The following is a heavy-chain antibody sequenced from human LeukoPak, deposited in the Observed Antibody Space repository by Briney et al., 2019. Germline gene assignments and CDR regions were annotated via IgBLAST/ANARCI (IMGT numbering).Heavy chain of an antibody. CDR3: AKNSGSYDLHY. J-gene: IGHJ4*02. CDR2: ISGSGGST. V-gene: IGHV3-23*01. Sequence: GRSLRLSCVASGFTFSNYAMSWVRQAPGKGLEWVSAISGSGGSTYYADSVKGRFTISRDNSKNTLYLQMNSLRAEDTAVYYCAKNSGSYDLHYWGQGTLVTVSS. D-gene: IGHD1-26*01. CDR1: GFTFSNYA.